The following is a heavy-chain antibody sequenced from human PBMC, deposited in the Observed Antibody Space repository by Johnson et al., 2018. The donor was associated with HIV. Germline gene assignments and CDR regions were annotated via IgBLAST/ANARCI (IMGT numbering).Heavy chain of an antibody. J-gene: IGHJ3*02. V-gene: IGHV3-66*01. CDR2: IYRGGAT. CDR1: GFSVSASY. Sequence: EVQLVESGGGVVQPGRSLRLSCAASGFSVSASYMSWLRQAPGKALEWVSVIYRGGATYYAASVQGRFTISRDNSKNTLYLQMESLRADDTALYYCARDKDYGGNHDAFDIWGQGTMVTVSS. D-gene: IGHD4-23*01. CDR3: ARDKDYGGNHDAFDI.